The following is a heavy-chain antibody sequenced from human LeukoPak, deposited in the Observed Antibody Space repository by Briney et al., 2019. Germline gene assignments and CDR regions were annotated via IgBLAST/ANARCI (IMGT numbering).Heavy chain of an antibody. CDR3: ARGRGYYYGSGSHSIRDAFDI. V-gene: IGHV1-8*01. CDR1: GYTFSRYD. D-gene: IGHD3-10*01. CDR2: MNPNSGNT. J-gene: IGHJ3*02. Sequence: ASVKVSCKASGYTFSRYDINWVRQATGQGLEWMGWMNPNSGNTGYAQKFQGRVTMTRNTSISTAYMELSSLRSEDTAVYYCARGRGYYYGSGSHSIRDAFDIWGQGTMVTVSS.